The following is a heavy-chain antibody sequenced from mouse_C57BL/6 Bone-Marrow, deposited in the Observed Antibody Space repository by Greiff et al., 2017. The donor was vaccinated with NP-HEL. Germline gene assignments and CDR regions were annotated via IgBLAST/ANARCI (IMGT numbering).Heavy chain of an antibody. CDR2: INPNNGGT. J-gene: IGHJ1*03. CDR1: GYTFTDYY. CDR3: AREDYWYFDV. V-gene: IGHV1-26*01. Sequence: VQLKQSGPELVKPGASVKISCKASGYTFTDYYMNWVKQSHGKSLEWIGDINPNNGGTSYNQKFKGKATLTVDKSSSTAYMELRSLTSEDSAVYYCAREDYWYFDVWGTGTTVTVSS.